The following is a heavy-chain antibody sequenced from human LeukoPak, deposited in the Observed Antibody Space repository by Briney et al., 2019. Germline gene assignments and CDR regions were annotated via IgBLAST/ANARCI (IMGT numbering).Heavy chain of an antibody. Sequence: PSETLSLTCTVSGGSISSYYWSWIRQPPGKGLEWIGYIYYSGSTNYNPSLKSRVTISVDTSKNQFSLKLSSVTAADTAVYYCARAYYYDSSGYYALPFDYWGQGTLVTVSS. V-gene: IGHV4-59*12. CDR3: ARAYYYDSSGYYALPFDY. J-gene: IGHJ4*02. CDR1: GGSISSYY. D-gene: IGHD3-22*01. CDR2: IYYSGST.